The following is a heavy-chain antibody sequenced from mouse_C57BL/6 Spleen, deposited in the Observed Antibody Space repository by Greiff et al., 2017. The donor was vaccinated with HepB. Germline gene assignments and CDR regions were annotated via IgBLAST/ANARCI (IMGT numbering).Heavy chain of an antibody. CDR1: GFTFSDYY. V-gene: IGHV5-16*01. CDR3: ARALYYSYAMDY. J-gene: IGHJ4*01. D-gene: IGHD2-1*01. Sequence: DVKLVESEGGLVQPGSSMKLSCTASGFTFSDYYMAWVRQVPEKGLEWVANINYDGSSTYYLDSLKSRFIISRDNAKNILYLQMSSLKSEDTATYYCARALYYSYAMDYWGQGTSVTVSS. CDR2: INYDGSST.